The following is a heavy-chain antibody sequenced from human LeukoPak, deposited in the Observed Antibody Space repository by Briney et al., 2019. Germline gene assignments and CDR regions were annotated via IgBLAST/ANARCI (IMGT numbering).Heavy chain of an antibody. V-gene: IGHV1-2*02. CDR3: ARELEGYYYDIDY. Sequence: ASVKVSCKASGYTFTGYYMHWVRQAPGQGLEWMGWINPNSGGTNYAQKFQGRVTMTRDTSISTAYMELSRLRSDDTAAYYCARELEGYYYDIDYWGQGTLVTVSS. CDR2: INPNSGGT. J-gene: IGHJ4*02. CDR1: GYTFTGYY. D-gene: IGHD3-22*01.